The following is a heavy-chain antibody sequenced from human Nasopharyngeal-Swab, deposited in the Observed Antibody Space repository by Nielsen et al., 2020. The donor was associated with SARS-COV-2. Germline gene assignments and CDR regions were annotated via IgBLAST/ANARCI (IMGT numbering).Heavy chain of an antibody. V-gene: IGHV1-46*01. CDR3: ARDPDPERGDYYYGMDV. J-gene: IGHJ6*02. CDR2: INPSGGST. D-gene: IGHD1-1*01. CDR1: GYTFTSYY. Sequence: ASVKVSCKASGYTFTSYYMHWVRQAPGQGLEWMGIINPSGGSTSYAQKFQGRVTMTRDTSTSTVYMELSSLRSEDTAVYYCARDPDPERGDYYYGMDVWGQGTTVTVSS.